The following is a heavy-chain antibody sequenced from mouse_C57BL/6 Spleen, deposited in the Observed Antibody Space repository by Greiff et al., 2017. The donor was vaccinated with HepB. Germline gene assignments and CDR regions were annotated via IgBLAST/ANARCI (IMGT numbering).Heavy chain of an antibody. CDR1: GYSFTGYF. J-gene: IGHJ3*01. Sequence: EVQLQQSGPELVKPGDSVKISCKASGYSFTGYFMNWVMQSHGKSLEWIGRINPYNGDTFYNQKFKGKATLTVDKSSSTAHMELRSLTSEDSAVYYCARSTMVTTEFAYWGQGTLVTVSA. D-gene: IGHD2-2*01. CDR3: ARSTMVTTEFAY. V-gene: IGHV1-20*01. CDR2: INPYNGDT.